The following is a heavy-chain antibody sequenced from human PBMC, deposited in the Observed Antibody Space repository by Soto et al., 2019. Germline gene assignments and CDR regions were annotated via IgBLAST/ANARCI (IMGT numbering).Heavy chain of an antibody. V-gene: IGHV4-59*01. D-gene: IGHD5-18*01. CDR2: IYYSGST. Sequence: PSETLSLTCTVSGGSISSYYWSWIRQPPGKGLEWIGYIYYSGSTNYNPSLKSRVTISVDTSKNQFSLKLSSVTAADTAVYYCARAVSRYSYGYYYYYGMDVWGQGTTVTVSS. CDR3: ARAVSRYSYGYYYYYGMDV. J-gene: IGHJ6*02. CDR1: GGSISSYY.